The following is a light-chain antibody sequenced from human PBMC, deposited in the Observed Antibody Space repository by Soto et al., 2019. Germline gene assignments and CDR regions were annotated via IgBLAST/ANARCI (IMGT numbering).Light chain of an antibody. CDR2: GAS. CDR1: QSISSS. CDR3: QQYDNWWA. V-gene: IGKV3-15*01. J-gene: IGKJ1*01. Sequence: EIVMTQSPATLSVSPGERATLSCRASQSISSSLAWYQQKAGQAPRLLIYGASTRATGVPARFSGGGSGTDFTLTISSLQSEDFAVYYCQQYDNWWAFGQGTKVEIK.